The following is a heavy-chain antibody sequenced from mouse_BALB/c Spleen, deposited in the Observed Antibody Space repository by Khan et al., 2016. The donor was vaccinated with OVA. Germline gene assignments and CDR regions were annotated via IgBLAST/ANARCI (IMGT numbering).Heavy chain of an antibody. CDR3: AREEALYDFDY. D-gene: IGHD2-14*01. CDR2: IYPGTDNT. CDR1: GYIFTSYW. J-gene: IGHJ2*01. V-gene: IGHV1-76*01. Sequence: QVQLKQSGAELVRPGASVKLSCKTSGYIFTSYWIHWVKQRSGQGLEWIARIYPGTDNTYYNEKLKDKATLTADNSSNTAYMQHSSLKSDESAVYFCAREEALYDFDYWGQGTTLTVSS.